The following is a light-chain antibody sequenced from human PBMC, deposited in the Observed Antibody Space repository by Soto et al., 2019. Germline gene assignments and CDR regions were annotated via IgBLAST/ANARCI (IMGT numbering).Light chain of an antibody. CDR1: QSISGW. Sequence: DIQMTQSRATLSASVGDRVTISCRASQSISGWLAWYQQKAGKAPKLLIYDASSLESGVPSRFSGSGSGTEFTLTISSLQVDDFATYYCQQYNNYTYTFGQGTKLEIK. V-gene: IGKV1-5*01. CDR3: QQYNNYTYT. J-gene: IGKJ2*01. CDR2: DAS.